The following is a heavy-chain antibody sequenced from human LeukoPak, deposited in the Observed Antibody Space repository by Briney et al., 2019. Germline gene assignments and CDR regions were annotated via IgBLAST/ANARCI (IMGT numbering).Heavy chain of an antibody. J-gene: IGHJ4*02. CDR2: INHSGST. V-gene: IGHV4-34*01. CDR1: GGSFSGYY. Sequence: SETLSLTCAVYGGSFSGYYWSWIRQPPGKGLEWIGEINHSGSTNYNPSLKSRVTISVDTSKNQFSLKLSSVTAADTAVYYCARGRRGDYARLLGPYFDYWGQGTLVTVSS. CDR3: ARGRRGDYARLLGPYFDY. D-gene: IGHD4-17*01.